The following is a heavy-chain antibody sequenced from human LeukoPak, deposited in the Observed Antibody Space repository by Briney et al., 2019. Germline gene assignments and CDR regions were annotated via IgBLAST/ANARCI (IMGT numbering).Heavy chain of an antibody. CDR2: ISAYNGNT. J-gene: IGHJ6*02. CDR1: GYTFISYG. CDR3: ARHVWLLLLQNYYYYGMDV. V-gene: IGHV1-18*01. Sequence: ASVKLSCKASGYTFISYGISWVRQALGQGLEWMGWISAYNGNTNYAQKLQGRVTMTTDTSTSTAYMELRSLRSDDTAVYYCARHVWLLLLQNYYYYGMDVWGQGTTVTVSS. D-gene: IGHD3-22*01.